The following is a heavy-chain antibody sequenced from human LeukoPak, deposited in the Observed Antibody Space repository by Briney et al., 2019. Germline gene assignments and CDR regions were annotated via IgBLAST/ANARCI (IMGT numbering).Heavy chain of an antibody. Sequence: SETLSLTCSVSGDSIYNYYWSWIRQPPGKRLEWIGYIYYNGSTNYNPSLKSRVTFSVDTSRSQFALRLSSVTAADTAVYYCVGTYCDGDCYAMYAFDFWGQGTVVSVSS. CDR1: GDSIYNYY. J-gene: IGHJ3*01. D-gene: IGHD2-21*02. V-gene: IGHV4-59*08. CDR2: IYYNGST. CDR3: VGTYCDGDCYAMYAFDF.